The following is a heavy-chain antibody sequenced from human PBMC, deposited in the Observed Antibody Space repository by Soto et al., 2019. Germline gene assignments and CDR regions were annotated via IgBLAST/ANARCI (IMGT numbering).Heavy chain of an antibody. CDR2: IYYSGST. Sequence: KTSETLSLTCTVSGGSISSGGYYWSWIRQHPGKGLEWIGYIYYSGSTYYNPSLKSRVTISVDTSKNQFSLKLSSVTAADTAVYYCARDHRFSLNNPDWNPYNWFDPWGQGTLVTVSS. CDR3: ARDHRFSLNNPDWNPYNWFDP. V-gene: IGHV4-31*03. J-gene: IGHJ5*02. CDR1: GGSISSGGYY. D-gene: IGHD1-1*01.